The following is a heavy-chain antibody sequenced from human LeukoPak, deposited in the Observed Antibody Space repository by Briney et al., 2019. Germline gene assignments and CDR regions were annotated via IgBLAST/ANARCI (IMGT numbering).Heavy chain of an antibody. CDR3: ARESNWNDPFDI. CDR1: GGSISSGSYY. J-gene: IGHJ3*02. V-gene: IGHV4-61*02. CDR2: IYTSGST. D-gene: IGHD1-1*01. Sequence: SQTLSLTCTVSGGSISSGSYYWSWIRQPAGKGLEWIGRIYTSGSTNYNPSLKSRVTMSVDTSKNQFSLKLSSVTAADTAVYYCARESNWNDPFDIWGQGTMVTVSS.